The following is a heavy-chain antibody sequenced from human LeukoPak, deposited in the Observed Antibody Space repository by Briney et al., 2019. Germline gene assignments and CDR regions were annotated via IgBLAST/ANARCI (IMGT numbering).Heavy chain of an antibody. J-gene: IGHJ1*01. CDR2: LYYSGST. CDR3: ASHYPGMAAAGGLQH. V-gene: IGHV4-39*07. Sequence: SETLSLTCTVSGGSISSSSYYWGWIRQPPGKGLEWIGSLYYSGSTYYNPSLKSRVTMSVDTSKNQFSLKLSSVTAADTAVYYCASHYPGMAAAGGLQHWGQGTLVTVSS. CDR1: GGSISSSSYY. D-gene: IGHD6-13*01.